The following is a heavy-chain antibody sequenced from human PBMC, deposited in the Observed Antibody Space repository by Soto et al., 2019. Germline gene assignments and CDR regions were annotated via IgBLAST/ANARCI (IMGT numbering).Heavy chain of an antibody. CDR2: IYYSGST. D-gene: IGHD2-15*01. V-gene: IGHV4-59*08. CDR3: ARHPISRYCSGGSCYDQSYFDY. J-gene: IGHJ4*02. Sequence: SETLSLTCTVSGGSISSYYWSWIRQPPGKGLEWIGYIYYSGSTNYNPSLKSRVTISVDTSKNQFSLKLSSVTAADTAVYYCARHPISRYCSGGSCYDQSYFDYWGQGTLVTVSS. CDR1: GGSISSYY.